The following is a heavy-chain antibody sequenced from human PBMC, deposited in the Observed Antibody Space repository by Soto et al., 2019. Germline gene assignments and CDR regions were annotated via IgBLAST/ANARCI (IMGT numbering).Heavy chain of an antibody. Sequence: QVQLVESGGGVVQPGGSLRLSCAASGFMFETYAMYWVRQAPGKGLAWVAAISYDGINEYYTDSVKGRFTISRDDSKNTLFLQMNDLRGEDTAVYYCARGAPPDYWGQGTLVTVSS. V-gene: IGHV3-30-3*01. CDR1: GFMFETYA. CDR2: ISYDGINE. J-gene: IGHJ4*02. CDR3: ARGAPPDY.